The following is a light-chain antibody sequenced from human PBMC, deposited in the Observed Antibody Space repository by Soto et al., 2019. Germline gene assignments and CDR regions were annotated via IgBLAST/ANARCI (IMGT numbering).Light chain of an antibody. CDR2: DAS. Sequence: DIQMTQSPATLSASVGDRVTITCRASQSISSWLAWYQEKPGRAPKLLIYDASTLESGVPSRFSGSGSGKEFTLNISSLQPDDFAQYYCQQYSSHDLLTLGGGTKVDIK. J-gene: IGKJ4*01. CDR3: QQYSSHDLLT. CDR1: QSISSW. V-gene: IGKV1-5*01.